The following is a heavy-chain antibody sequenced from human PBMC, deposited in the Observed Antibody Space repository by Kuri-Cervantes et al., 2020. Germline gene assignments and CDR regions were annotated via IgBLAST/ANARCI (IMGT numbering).Heavy chain of an antibody. V-gene: IGHV3-30-3*01. J-gene: IGHJ4*02. CDR2: ISYDGSNK. CDR1: GFTFSSYA. CDR3: ARGFDY. Sequence: GESLKISCAASGFTFSSYAMHWVRQAPGKGLEWVAVISYDGSNKYYADSVKGRFTISRDNFKNTLYLQMNSLRAEDAAVYYCARGFDYWGQGTLVTVSS.